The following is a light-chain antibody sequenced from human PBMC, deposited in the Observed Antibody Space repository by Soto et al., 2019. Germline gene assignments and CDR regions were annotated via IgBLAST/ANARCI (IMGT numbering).Light chain of an antibody. CDR3: QQYGSSPTT. CDR1: QSVSSSY. Sequence: EIVLTQSPGTLSLSPGERATLSCRASQSVSSSYLAWYHQKPGQAPRLLIYGASSRATGIPNRFSGSGSGKDFTLTISRLEPEDLAVYCWQQYGSSPTTFAQGTKVEIK. CDR2: GAS. J-gene: IGKJ1*01. V-gene: IGKV3-20*01.